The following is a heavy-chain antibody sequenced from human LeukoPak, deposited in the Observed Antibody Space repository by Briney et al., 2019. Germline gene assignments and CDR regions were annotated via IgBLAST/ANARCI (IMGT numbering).Heavy chain of an antibody. CDR2: ISAYNGNT. J-gene: IGHJ4*02. D-gene: IGHD3-22*01. CDR1: GYTFTSYG. V-gene: IGHV1-18*01. CDR3: ARGLGYDPYDSSGYCDY. Sequence: ASVKVSCRASGYTFTSYGISWVRQAPGQGLEWMGWISAYNGNTNYAQKLQGRVTMTTDTSTSTAYMELRSLRSDDTAVYYCARGLGYDPYDSSGYCDYWGQGTLVTVSS.